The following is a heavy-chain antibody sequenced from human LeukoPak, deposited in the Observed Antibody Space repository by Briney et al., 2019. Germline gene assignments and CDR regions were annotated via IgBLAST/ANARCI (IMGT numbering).Heavy chain of an antibody. CDR3: ARSPTGIRKRNDF. V-gene: IGHV1-8*01. CDR1: GYTFTSDD. CDR2: MNPNSGNT. J-gene: IGHJ4*02. D-gene: IGHD4-17*01. Sequence: GASVKVSCKTSGYTFTSDDINWVRQATGQGLEWMGWMNPNSGNTGYAQKFQGRVTMTRNTSISTAYMELSSLRSEDTAIYYCARSPTGIRKRNDFWGQGTLVTVSS.